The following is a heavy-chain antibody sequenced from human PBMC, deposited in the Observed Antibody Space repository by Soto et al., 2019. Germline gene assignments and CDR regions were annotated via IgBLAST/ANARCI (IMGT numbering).Heavy chain of an antibody. Sequence: EVQLLESGGALVQPGGSLRLSCVVSGFTFSAYAMSWVRQAPGKGLEWVSAVTGSGDDTYHAESVKGRFTISRDNSRDTLYFQMNSLSAEDTAIYYCVKGSTTSRPYYFDYWGQGTLVTVSS. CDR2: VTGSGDDT. J-gene: IGHJ4*02. V-gene: IGHV3-23*01. D-gene: IGHD1-1*01. CDR3: VKGSTTSRPYYFDY. CDR1: GFTFSAYA.